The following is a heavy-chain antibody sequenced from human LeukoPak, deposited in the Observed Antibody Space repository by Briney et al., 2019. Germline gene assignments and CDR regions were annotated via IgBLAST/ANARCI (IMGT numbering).Heavy chain of an antibody. CDR1: GGSISSSSYY. Sequence: SETLSLTCTVSGGSISSSSYYWGWIRQPPGKGLEWIGSIYYSGSTYYNPSLKSRVTISVDTSKNQFSLKLSSVTAADTAVYYCASPSQSIAAAGIGYWGQGTLVTVSS. J-gene: IGHJ4*02. CDR2: IYYSGST. D-gene: IGHD6-13*01. CDR3: ASPSQSIAAAGIGY. V-gene: IGHV4-39*07.